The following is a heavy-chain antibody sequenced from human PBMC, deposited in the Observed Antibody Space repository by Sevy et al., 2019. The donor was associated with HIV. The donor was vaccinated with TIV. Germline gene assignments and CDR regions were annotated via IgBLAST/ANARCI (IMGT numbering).Heavy chain of an antibody. V-gene: IGHV3-21*01. J-gene: IGHJ6*02. CDR3: AKRLVSWDGMDV. D-gene: IGHD1-26*01. CDR2: ISGSSNYI. CDR1: GFTFDTYS. Sequence: SGCLRLSCAASGFTFDTYSMNWVRQAPGKGLEWVSFISGSSNYIYYADSVKGRFTVSRDNAKNSLYLQMNRVRAEGTAVYYCAKRLVSWDGMDVWGQGTTVTVSS.